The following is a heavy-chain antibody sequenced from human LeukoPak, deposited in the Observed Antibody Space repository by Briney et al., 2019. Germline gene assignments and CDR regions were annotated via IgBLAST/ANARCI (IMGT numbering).Heavy chain of an antibody. CDR1: GFTVSSNY. CDR2: IYNSGST. D-gene: IGHD1-26*01. CDR3: ARGGGYYAIDY. J-gene: IGHJ4*02. Sequence: GGSLRLSCAASGFTVSSNYMSWVRQAPGKGLEWVSVIYNSGSTYYADSVKGRFTISRDNSKNTLYLQMNNLRAEDTAVYYCARGGGYYAIDYWGQGTLVTVSS. V-gene: IGHV3-53*01.